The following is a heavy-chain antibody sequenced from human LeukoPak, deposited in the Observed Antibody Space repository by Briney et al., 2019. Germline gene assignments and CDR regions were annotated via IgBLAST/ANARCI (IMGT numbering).Heavy chain of an antibody. Sequence: PSQTLSLTCTVSGGSISSGGYYWSWIRQHPGKGLEWIGYIYYSGSTYYNPSLKSRVTISVDTSKNQFSLKLSSVTAADTAVYYRAREGGAAAGNPIDYWGQGTLVTVSS. CDR3: AREGGAAAGNPIDY. CDR1: GGSISSGGYY. J-gene: IGHJ4*02. V-gene: IGHV4-31*03. D-gene: IGHD6-13*01. CDR2: IYYSGST.